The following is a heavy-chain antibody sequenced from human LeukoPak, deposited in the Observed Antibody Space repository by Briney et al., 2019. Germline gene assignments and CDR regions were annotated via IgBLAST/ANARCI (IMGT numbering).Heavy chain of an antibody. V-gene: IGHV3-30*18. D-gene: IGHD2-2*01. CDR1: GFTLSSYG. CDR2: ISYDGSNK. CDR3: AKAAAPYAAFDY. Sequence: PGGSLRLSCAASGFTLSSYGMHWVRQAPGKGLEWVAVISYDGSNKYYADSVKGRFTISRDNSKNTLYLQMNSLRAEDTAVYYCAKAAAPYAAFDYWGQGTLVTVSS. J-gene: IGHJ4*02.